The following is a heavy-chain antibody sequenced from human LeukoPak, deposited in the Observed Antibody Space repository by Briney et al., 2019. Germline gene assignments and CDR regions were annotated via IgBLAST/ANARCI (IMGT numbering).Heavy chain of an antibody. Sequence: PGGSLRLSCSASGFTFSTYAMNWVRQAPGKGLEWVSSISTSSSYIYYANSVKGRFTISRDNAKNSVYLQMNSLRAEDTAVYYCARDREAYCGADCYSHAFDIWGQGTMVTVSS. J-gene: IGHJ3*02. CDR1: GFTFSTYA. CDR3: ARDREAYCGADCYSHAFDI. D-gene: IGHD2-21*02. V-gene: IGHV3-21*01. CDR2: ISTSSSYI.